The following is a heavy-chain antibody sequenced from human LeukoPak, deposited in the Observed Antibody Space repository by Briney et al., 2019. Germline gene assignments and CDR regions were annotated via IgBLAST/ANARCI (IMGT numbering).Heavy chain of an antibody. CDR1: GFNFDDYG. CDR3: TRGYSTRHFPFDS. J-gene: IGHJ4*02. V-gene: IGHV3-20*04. Sequence: GGSLRLSCAASGFNFDDYGMTWVRQIPGKGLEWVAGVNSNGRSAGYAAAVRGRFTISRDNYKNSLYLDMGSLRLEDTAFYYCTRGYSTRHFPFDSWGQGTLVTVSS. CDR2: VNSNGRSA. D-gene: IGHD2-2*01.